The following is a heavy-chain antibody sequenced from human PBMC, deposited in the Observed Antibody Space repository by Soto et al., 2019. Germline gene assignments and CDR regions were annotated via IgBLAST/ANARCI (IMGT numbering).Heavy chain of an antibody. Sequence: ASVKVSCKASGYTFTRYGISWVRQAPGQGLEWMGWISAYNGNTNYAQKLQGRVTMTTDTSTSTAYMELRSLRSDDTAVYYCARDYCSGGSCYFFYYYGMDVWGQGTTVTVSS. D-gene: IGHD2-15*01. CDR2: ISAYNGNT. CDR3: ARDYCSGGSCYFFYYYGMDV. J-gene: IGHJ6*02. V-gene: IGHV1-18*04. CDR1: GYTFTRYG.